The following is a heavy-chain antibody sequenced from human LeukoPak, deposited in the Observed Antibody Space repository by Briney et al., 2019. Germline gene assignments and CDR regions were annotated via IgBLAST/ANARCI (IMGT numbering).Heavy chain of an antibody. CDR2: IYTSGST. Sequence: SETLSLTCTVSGGSISSYYWSWIRQPAGKGLEWIGRIYTSGSTNYNPSLKSRVTMSVDTSKNQFSLKLSSVTAADTAVYYCARDYSSSTSCPGSAFDIWGQGTKVTVSS. J-gene: IGHJ3*02. V-gene: IGHV4-4*07. D-gene: IGHD2-2*01. CDR3: ARDYSSSTSCPGSAFDI. CDR1: GGSISSYY.